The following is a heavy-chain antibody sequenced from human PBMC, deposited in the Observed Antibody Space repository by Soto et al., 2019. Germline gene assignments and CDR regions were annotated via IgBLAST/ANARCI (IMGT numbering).Heavy chain of an antibody. Sequence: QVQLQESGPGLVRPSGALSVTCAVSGDSISRSHWWSWVRQSPGKGLEWIGEISHSGITNYNPSLKSRVTISGDKSKNQLSLKLTSVTAADTAVYYCARVRYDRXGFDHWGQGTLVSVSS. CDR1: GDSISRSHW. CDR3: ARVRYDRXGFDH. D-gene: IGHD3-22*01. CDR2: ISHSGIT. V-gene: IGHV4-4*02. J-gene: IGHJ4*02.